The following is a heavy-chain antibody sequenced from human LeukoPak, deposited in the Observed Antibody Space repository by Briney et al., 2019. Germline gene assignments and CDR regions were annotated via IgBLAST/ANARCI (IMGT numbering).Heavy chain of an antibody. CDR2: IHIGGST. J-gene: IGHJ5*02. CDR3: ARGGYYGSGNDFRFDP. D-gene: IGHD3-10*01. CDR1: GGSISSYY. V-gene: IGHV4-39*07. Sequence: SETLSLTCTVSGGSISSYYWSWIRQPPGKGLEWIGSIHIGGSTYYNPSFKSRVTISVDTSKSQFSLKLSSVTAADTAIYYCARGGYYGSGNDFRFDPWGQGTLVTVSS.